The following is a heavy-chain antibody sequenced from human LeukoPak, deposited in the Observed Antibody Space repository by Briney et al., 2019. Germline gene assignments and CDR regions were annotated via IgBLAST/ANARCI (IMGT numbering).Heavy chain of an antibody. CDR3: ARDQSPPRYYYDSSGYDY. D-gene: IGHD3-22*01. CDR2: ISSSGSTM. J-gene: IGHJ4*02. Sequence: PGGSLRLSCAASGFTFSSYEMNWVRQAPGKGLEWISYISSSGSTMYYADSVKGRFTISRDNAKNSLYLQMNSLRAEDTAVYYCARDQSPPRYYYDSSGYDYWGQGTLVTVSS. V-gene: IGHV3-48*03. CDR1: GFTFSSYE.